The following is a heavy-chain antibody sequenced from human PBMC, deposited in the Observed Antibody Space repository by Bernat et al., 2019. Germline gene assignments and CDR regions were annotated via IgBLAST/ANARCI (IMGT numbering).Heavy chain of an antibody. CDR1: GGSVSSGSYY. CDR3: ARYDGYEDKYYFDY. Sequence: QVQLQESGPGLVKPSETLSITCTVSGGSVSSGSYYWSWIRQPPGKGLEWIGYIYYSGSTNYNPSLKSRVTISVDTSKNQFSLKLSSVTAADTAVYYCARYDGYEDKYYFDYWGQGTLVTVSS. J-gene: IGHJ4*02. CDR2: IYYSGST. V-gene: IGHV4-61*01. D-gene: IGHD5-12*01.